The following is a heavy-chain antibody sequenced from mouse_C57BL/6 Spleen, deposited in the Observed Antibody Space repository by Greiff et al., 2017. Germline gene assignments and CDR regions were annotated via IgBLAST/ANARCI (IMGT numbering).Heavy chain of an antibody. CDR3: ERRYGSRDWFAY. D-gene: IGHD1-1*01. CDR1: GYTFTSYW. Sequence: QVQLQQPGADLVMPGASVKLSCTASGYTFTSYWMHWVKQRPGQGLEWIGEIDPSDSYTNYNQKFKGKSTLTVDKSSSTAYMQLSSLTSEDSAVYYCERRYGSRDWFAYWGQGTLVTVSA. CDR2: IDPSDSYT. J-gene: IGHJ3*01. V-gene: IGHV1-69*01.